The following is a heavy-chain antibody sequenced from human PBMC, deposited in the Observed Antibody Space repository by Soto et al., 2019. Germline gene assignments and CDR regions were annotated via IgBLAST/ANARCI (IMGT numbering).Heavy chain of an antibody. D-gene: IGHD5-12*01. CDR3: AKVRRYSGYEYFDY. Sequence: GGSLRLSCAASGFTFSNYWMHWVRQAPGKGLVWVSRIIGDGTTTAYADSVKGRFTISRDNARNTLYLQMNSLRAEDTAVYYCAKVRRYSGYEYFDYWGQGALVTVSS. V-gene: IGHV3-74*03. J-gene: IGHJ4*02. CDR1: GFTFSNYW. CDR2: IIGDGTTT.